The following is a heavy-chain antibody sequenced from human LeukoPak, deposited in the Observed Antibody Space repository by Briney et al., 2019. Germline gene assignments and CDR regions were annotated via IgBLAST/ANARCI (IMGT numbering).Heavy chain of an antibody. CDR2: IWSDGSDK. J-gene: IGHJ1*01. D-gene: IGHD4-11*01. CDR3: AKDAQRGFDYSNSLQN. Sequence: PGGSLRLSCAAAGFTFSHYGMQRVRQTRGAGLEWVAVIWSDGSDKYYAKSVKGRFTISRDNSKNSLFLQMNSLRAEDTAVYYCAKDAQRGFDYSNSLQNWGQGILVTVSS. CDR1: GFTFSHYG. V-gene: IGHV3-33*06.